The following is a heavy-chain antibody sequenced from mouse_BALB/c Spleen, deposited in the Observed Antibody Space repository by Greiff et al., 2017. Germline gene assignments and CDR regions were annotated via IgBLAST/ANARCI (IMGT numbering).Heavy chain of an antibody. CDR2: ILPGSGST. CDR3: ARGEYGNYDYAMDY. V-gene: IGHV1-9*01. CDR1: GYTFSSYW. J-gene: IGHJ4*01. D-gene: IGHD2-10*02. Sequence: VQLQQSGAELMKPGASVKISCKATGYTFSSYWIEWVKQRPGHGLEWIGEILPGSGSTNYNEKFKGKATFTADTSSNTAYMQLSSLTSEDSAVYYCARGEYGNYDYAMDYWGQGTSVTVSS.